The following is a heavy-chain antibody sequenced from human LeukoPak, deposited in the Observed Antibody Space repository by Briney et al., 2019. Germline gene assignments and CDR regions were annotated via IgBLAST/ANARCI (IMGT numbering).Heavy chain of an antibody. Sequence: ASVKVSCKASGYTFTGYYMHWVRQAPGQGLEWMGWINPNSGGTNYAQKFQGRVTMTRDASISTAYMELSRLRSDDTAVYYCARDKGYCSSTSCLVLDYWDQGTLVTVSS. CDR1: GYTFTGYY. CDR2: INPNSGGT. CDR3: ARDKGYCSSTSCLVLDY. D-gene: IGHD2-2*01. V-gene: IGHV1-2*02. J-gene: IGHJ4*02.